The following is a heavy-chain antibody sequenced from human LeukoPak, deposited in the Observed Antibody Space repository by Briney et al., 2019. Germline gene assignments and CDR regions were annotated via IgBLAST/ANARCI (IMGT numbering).Heavy chain of an antibody. Sequence: GGSLRLSCAASGFTFTNYAMNWIRQAPGKGLEWVSTISANGGGAYYADSVKGRFTVSRDNTKNSLHLQMNSLRAEDTAVYYCTRLGCSRGSCYDYWGQGTLVTVSS. CDR2: ISANGGGA. D-gene: IGHD2-15*01. CDR3: TRLGCSRGSCYDY. CDR1: GFTFTNYA. J-gene: IGHJ4*02. V-gene: IGHV3-23*01.